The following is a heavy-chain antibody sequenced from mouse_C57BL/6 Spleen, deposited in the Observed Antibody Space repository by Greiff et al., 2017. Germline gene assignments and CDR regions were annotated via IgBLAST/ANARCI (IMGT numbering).Heavy chain of an antibody. Sequence: QVQLQQPGAELVMPGASVKLSCKASGYTFTSYWMHWVKQRPGQGLEWIGEIDPSDSYTNYNQKFKGKSTLTVDKSSSTAYMQLSSLTSEDSAVYYCARGGVLRSMDYWGQGTSVTVSS. V-gene: IGHV1-69*01. CDR1: GYTFTSYW. D-gene: IGHD1-1*01. CDR3: ARGGVLRSMDY. J-gene: IGHJ4*01. CDR2: IDPSDSYT.